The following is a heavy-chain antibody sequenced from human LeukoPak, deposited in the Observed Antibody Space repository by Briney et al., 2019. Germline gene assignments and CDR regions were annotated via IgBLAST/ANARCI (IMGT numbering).Heavy chain of an antibody. CDR1: GGSISSSNW. J-gene: IGHJ4*02. D-gene: IGHD5-12*01. CDR2: IYYSGST. Sequence: SGTLSLTCAVSGGSISSSNWWSWVRQPPGKGLEWIGYIYYSGSTNYNPSLKSRVTISVDTSKNQFSLKLSSVTAADTAVYYCARVYSGYNDYWGQGTLVTVSS. CDR3: ARVYSGYNDY. V-gene: IGHV4-4*02.